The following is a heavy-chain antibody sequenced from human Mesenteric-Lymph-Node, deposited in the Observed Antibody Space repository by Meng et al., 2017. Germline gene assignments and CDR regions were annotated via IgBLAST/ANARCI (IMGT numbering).Heavy chain of an antibody. CDR1: GGSISSGNHY. Sequence: HVQRQDSGHGLVNPSQTLSLPCTVSGGSISSGNHYWSWIRQHPGKGLEYIGYIYYSGSTYYNPSLKSRVIISVDTSKNQFSLRLNSVTAADTAVYYCASLYGDSSVWYLDLWGRGTLVTVSS. V-gene: IGHV4-31*03. CDR3: ASLYGDSSVWYLDL. J-gene: IGHJ2*01. D-gene: IGHD4-17*01. CDR2: IYYSGST.